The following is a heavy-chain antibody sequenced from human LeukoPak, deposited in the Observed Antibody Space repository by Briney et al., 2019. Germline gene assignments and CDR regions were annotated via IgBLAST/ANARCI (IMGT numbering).Heavy chain of an antibody. CDR1: GFTFRNYW. CDR3: ARLSFLYFDY. V-gene: IGHV3-7*01. J-gene: IGHJ4*02. Sequence: GGSLRLSCAASGFTFRNYWMSWVRQAPGGGLEWVANIRSDGSEKYYVDSVKGPLTIFRDNAKNSLYLQMNSLRAEDTAVYYCARLSFLYFDYWGQGTLVTVSS. CDR2: IRSDGSEK.